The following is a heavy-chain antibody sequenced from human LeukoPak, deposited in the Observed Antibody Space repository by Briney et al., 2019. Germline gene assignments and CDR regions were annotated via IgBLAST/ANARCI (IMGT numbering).Heavy chain of an antibody. V-gene: IGHV3-23*01. CDR3: AKAPVVAATRLFDY. CDR2: ISGSGGST. J-gene: IGHJ4*02. CDR1: GFTFSSYA. D-gene: IGHD2-15*01. Sequence: GGSLRLSCAASGFTFSSYAMSWLRQARGKGLEWVSAISGSGGSTYYADSVKGRFTISRDNSKNTLYLQMNSLRAEDTAVYYCAKAPVVAATRLFDYWGQGTLVTVSS.